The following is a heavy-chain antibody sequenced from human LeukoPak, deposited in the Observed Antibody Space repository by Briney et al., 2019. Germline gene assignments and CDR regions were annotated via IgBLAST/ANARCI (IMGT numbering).Heavy chain of an antibody. V-gene: IGHV3-30*04. D-gene: IGHD5-12*01. CDR1: GFIFSNYA. J-gene: IGHJ3*02. CDR2: ISYDGSNK. CDR3: ARDIVAGPLRGDAFDI. Sequence: GGSLRLSCAASGFIFSNYAMHWVRQAPGKGLEWVAVISYDGSNKYYADSVKGRFTISRDNSKNTLYLQMNSLRAEDTAVYYCARDIVAGPLRGDAFDIWGQGTMVTVSS.